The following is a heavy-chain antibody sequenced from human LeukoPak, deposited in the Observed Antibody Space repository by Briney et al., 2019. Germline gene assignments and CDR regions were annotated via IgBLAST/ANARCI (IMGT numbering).Heavy chain of an antibody. D-gene: IGHD6-13*01. V-gene: IGHV3-23*01. J-gene: IGHJ6*03. CDR2: ISGSGGST. CDR3: AQGRCGRSWCYYYYHHMDV. Sequence: PGGSLRLSCAASGFSFSRHGMRWVRQAPGKGLEWVSAISGSGGSTYYADSVKGRFTISRDNSKNSLYLQMNSLRAADTAVYYCAQGRCGRSWCYYYYHHMDVWGKGTTVTVSS. CDR1: GFSFSRHG.